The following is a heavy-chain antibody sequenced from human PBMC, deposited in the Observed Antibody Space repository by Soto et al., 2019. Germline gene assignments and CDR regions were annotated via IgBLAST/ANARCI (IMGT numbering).Heavy chain of an antibody. CDR3: ARDNRGGNWRFFDI. CDR1: GGTFSSYA. D-gene: IGHD1-1*01. CDR2: IIPIFGTA. Sequence: SVKVSCKASGGTFSSYAISWVRQAPGQGLEWMGGIIPIFGTANYAQKFQGRVTITADESTSTAYMELSSLRSEDTAVYYCARDNRGGNWRFFDIGGKGTMVPVS. V-gene: IGHV1-69*13. J-gene: IGHJ3*02.